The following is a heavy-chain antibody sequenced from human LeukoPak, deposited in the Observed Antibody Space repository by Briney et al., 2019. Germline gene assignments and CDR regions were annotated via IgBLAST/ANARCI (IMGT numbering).Heavy chain of an antibody. V-gene: IGHV3-7*01. CDR3: ARRGGSYLGCFDY. CDR2: IKQDGSEK. J-gene: IGHJ4*02. Sequence: GGSLRLSRAASGFTFSSYWMSWVRQAPGKGLEWVANIKQDGSEKYYVDSVKGRFTISRDNAKNSLYLQMNSLRAEDTAVYYCARRGGSYLGCFDYWGQGTLVTVSS. D-gene: IGHD1-26*01. CDR1: GFTFSSYW.